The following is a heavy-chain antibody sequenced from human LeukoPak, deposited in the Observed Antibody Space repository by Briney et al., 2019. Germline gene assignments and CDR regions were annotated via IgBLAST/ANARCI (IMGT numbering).Heavy chain of an antibody. CDR2: IYYSGST. CDR3: ARLQKGYCSSTSCSGNAFDI. CDR1: GGSISSYY. V-gene: IGHV4-39*01. Sequence: SETLSLTCTVSGGSISSYYWSWIRQPPGKGLEWIGSIYYSGSTYYNPSLKSRVTISVDTSKNQFSLKLSSVTAADTAVYYCARLQKGYCSSTSCSGNAFDIWGQGTMVTVSS. D-gene: IGHD2-2*01. J-gene: IGHJ3*02.